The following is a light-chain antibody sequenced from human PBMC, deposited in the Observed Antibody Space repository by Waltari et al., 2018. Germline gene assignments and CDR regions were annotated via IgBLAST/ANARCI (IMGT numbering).Light chain of an antibody. CDR3: QQYNSYSLLS. CDR1: QSISKW. J-gene: IGKJ4*01. CDR2: KAS. Sequence: DIQTTQSPSTLSASLGDRVIFRCRASQSISKWLAWYQQKPGKAPKLLIYKASTLESGVPSRFSGSGSGTEFTLTISSLQPEDFATYYCQQYNSYSLLSFGGGTKVEIK. V-gene: IGKV1-5*03.